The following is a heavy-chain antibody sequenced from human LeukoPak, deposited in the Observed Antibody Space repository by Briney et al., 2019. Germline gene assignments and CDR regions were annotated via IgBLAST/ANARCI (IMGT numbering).Heavy chain of an antibody. CDR1: GFSFINHY. Sequence: PGGSLRLSCAASGFSFINHYMEWVRQAPGRGLEWVGRIRNKANSYTTEYAASVKGRFTISRDDSRNSVYLQMNSLKNEDTAVYYCARVDYYDSSGLDYWGQGTLVTVSS. V-gene: IGHV3-72*01. CDR3: ARVDYYDSSGLDY. CDR2: IRNKANSYTT. J-gene: IGHJ4*02. D-gene: IGHD3-22*01.